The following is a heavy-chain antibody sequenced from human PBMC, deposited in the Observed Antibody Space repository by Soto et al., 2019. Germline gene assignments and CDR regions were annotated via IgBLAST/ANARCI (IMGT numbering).Heavy chain of an antibody. D-gene: IGHD2-15*01. V-gene: IGHV1-69*01. CDR1: GGTFSSYA. Sequence: QVQLVQSGAEVKKPGSSVKVSCKASGGTFSSYAISWVRQAPGQGLEWMGGIIPIFGTANYAQKFQGRVTITADESTSTAYMELSSLRSEDTAVYXXXXGRDIVVPTAAFDIWGQGTMVTVSS. J-gene: IGHJ3*02. CDR3: XXGRDIVVPTAAFDI. CDR2: IIPIFGTA.